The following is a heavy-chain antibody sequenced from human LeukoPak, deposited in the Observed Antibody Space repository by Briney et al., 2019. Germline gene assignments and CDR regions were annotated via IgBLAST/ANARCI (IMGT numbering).Heavy chain of an antibody. Sequence: SETLSLTCTVSGGSISSGGYYWGWIRQHPGKGLEWIGYIYYSGSTYYNPSLKSRVTISVDTSKNQFSLKLSSVTAADTAVYYCARGGTMVRGVSNWFDPWGQGTLVTVSS. CDR3: ARGGTMVRGVSNWFDP. D-gene: IGHD3-10*01. CDR1: GGSISSGGYY. CDR2: IYYSGST. J-gene: IGHJ5*02. V-gene: IGHV4-31*03.